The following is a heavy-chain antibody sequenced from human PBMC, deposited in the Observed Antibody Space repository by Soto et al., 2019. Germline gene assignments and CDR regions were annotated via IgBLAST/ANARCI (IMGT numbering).Heavy chain of an antibody. Sequence: GGSLRLSCAASGFTFSSYTMSWVRQGPGKGLEWVAVVSIGGSTHYADSVRGRFTISRDNSKNTLSLQMNSLTAEDTAVYFCAKRRGAGGHFDYWGQGALVTVSS. D-gene: IGHD2-15*01. CDR2: VSIGGST. V-gene: IGHV3-23*01. J-gene: IGHJ4*02. CDR1: GFTFSSYT. CDR3: AKRRGAGGHFDY.